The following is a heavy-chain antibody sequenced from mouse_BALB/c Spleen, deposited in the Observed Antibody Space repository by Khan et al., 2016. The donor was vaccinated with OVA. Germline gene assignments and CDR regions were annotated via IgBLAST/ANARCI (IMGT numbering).Heavy chain of an antibody. J-gene: IGHJ3*01. CDR2: INPSNGYT. D-gene: IGHD2-12*01. V-gene: IGHV1-4*01. Sequence: QVQLKESGAELVRPGASVKMSCKASGYTFTSYTIHWIKERPGQGLEWIGYINPSNGYTNYNQKFKDKATLTPDKSSTTAYLQLSSLTSDDSAVYNSVRDATYHNDDGWFAYWGQGTLVTVSA. CDR3: VRDATYHNDDGWFAY. CDR1: GYTFTSYT.